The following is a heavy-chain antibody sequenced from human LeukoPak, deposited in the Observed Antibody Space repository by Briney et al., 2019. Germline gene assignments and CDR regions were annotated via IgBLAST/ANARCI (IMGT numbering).Heavy chain of an antibody. D-gene: IGHD5-12*01. CDR2: ISSSSSYI. Sequence: PGGSLRLSCAASGFTFSSYSMNWVRQAPGKGLEWVSSISSSSSYIYYADSVKGRFTIPRDNAKNSLYLQMNSLRAEDTAVYYCARESSGYDPALDYWGQGTLVTVSS. CDR3: ARESSGYDPALDY. V-gene: IGHV3-21*01. J-gene: IGHJ4*02. CDR1: GFTFSSYS.